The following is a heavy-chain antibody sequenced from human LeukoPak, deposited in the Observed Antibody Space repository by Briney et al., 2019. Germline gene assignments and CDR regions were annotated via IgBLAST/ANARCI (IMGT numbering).Heavy chain of an antibody. V-gene: IGHV1-2*02. D-gene: IGHD2-21*02. CDR1: GYTFTGYY. CDR2: INPNSGGT. CDR3: ARGVTARGFYYYVDV. Sequence: ASVKVSCKASGYTFTGYYMHWVRQAPGQGLEWMGWINPNSGGTNYAQKFQDRVSMTRDTSISTAYMELSRLKSDDTAVFYCARGVTARGFYYYVDVWGKGTTVTVSS. J-gene: IGHJ6*03.